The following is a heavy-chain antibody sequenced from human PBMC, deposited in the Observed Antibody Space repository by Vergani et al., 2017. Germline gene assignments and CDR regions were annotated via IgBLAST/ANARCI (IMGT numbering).Heavy chain of an antibody. Sequence: EVQLVESGGGLVQPGRSLRLSCTASGFTFGDYAMSWVRQAPGKGLEWVSSISSSSSYIYYADSVKGRFTISRDNAKNSLYLQMNSLRAEDTAVYYCARDHTSVRFLEWSTFDPWGQGTLVTVSS. CDR3: ARDHTSVRFLEWSTFDP. CDR1: GFTFGDYA. D-gene: IGHD3-3*01. V-gene: IGHV3-21*01. CDR2: ISSSSSYI. J-gene: IGHJ5*02.